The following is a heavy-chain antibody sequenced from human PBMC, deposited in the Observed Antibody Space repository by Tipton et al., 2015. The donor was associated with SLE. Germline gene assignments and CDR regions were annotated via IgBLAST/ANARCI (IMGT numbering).Heavy chain of an antibody. CDR1: GVSISSYY. Sequence: TLSLTCTVSGVSISSYYWSWIRQPPGKGLEWIGYIYTSGSTNYNPSLKSRVTISVDTSKNQFSLKLSSVTAADTAVYYCARDGSRIAAAGYDYWGQGTLVTVSS. CDR3: ARDGSRIAAAGYDY. V-gene: IGHV4-4*08. D-gene: IGHD6-13*01. J-gene: IGHJ4*02. CDR2: IYTSGST.